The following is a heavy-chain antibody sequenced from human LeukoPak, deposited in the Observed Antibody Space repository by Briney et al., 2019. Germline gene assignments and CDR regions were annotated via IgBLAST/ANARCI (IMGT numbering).Heavy chain of an antibody. Sequence: ASVKVSCKVSGYTLTELSMHWVRQAPGKGLEWMGGFDPEDGETIYAQKFQGRVTMTEDTSTDTAYMELSSLRSEDTAVYYCARDLSIAARDNWFDPWGQGTLVTVSS. D-gene: IGHD6-6*01. CDR2: FDPEDGET. CDR3: ARDLSIAARDNWFDP. J-gene: IGHJ5*02. CDR1: GYTLTELS. V-gene: IGHV1-24*01.